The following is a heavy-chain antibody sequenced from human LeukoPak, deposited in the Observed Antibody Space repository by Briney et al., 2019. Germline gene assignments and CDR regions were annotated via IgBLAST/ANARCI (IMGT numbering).Heavy chain of an antibody. D-gene: IGHD3-9*01. CDR3: ARQILTGLLGDWLDP. Sequence: SGPTLVNPTQTLTLTCTFSGFSLSTSGVGVGWIRQPPGKALEWLALIYWDDDKRYSPSLKSRLTITKDTSKNRVVLTMTNMDPVDTATYYCARQILTGLLGDWLDPWGQGTLVTVSS. J-gene: IGHJ5*02. CDR1: GFSLSTSGVG. V-gene: IGHV2-5*02. CDR2: IYWDDDK.